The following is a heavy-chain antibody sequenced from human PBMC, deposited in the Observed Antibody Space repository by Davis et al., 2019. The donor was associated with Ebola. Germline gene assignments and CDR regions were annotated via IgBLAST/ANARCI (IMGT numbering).Heavy chain of an antibody. D-gene: IGHD5-24*01. Sequence: ASVKVSCKASGYTFRNYYMHWVRQAPGQGLEWMGWINPTSGAIKYAQKFQGRLTLTSDTSISTAYMDLGSLQSDDTAVYYCATQMGRIAPRPAFNIWGQGTLVSVSS. CDR3: ATQMGRIAPRPAFNI. CDR1: GYTFRNYY. J-gene: IGHJ3*02. CDR2: INPTSGAI. V-gene: IGHV1-2*02.